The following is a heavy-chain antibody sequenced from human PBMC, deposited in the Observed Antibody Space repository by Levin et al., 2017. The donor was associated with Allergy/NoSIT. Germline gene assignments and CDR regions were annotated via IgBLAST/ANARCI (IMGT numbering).Heavy chain of an antibody. J-gene: IGHJ4*02. CDR1: GGSISSYY. Sequence: SETLSLTCTVSGGSISSYYWSWIRQPPGKGLEWIGYIYYSGSTNYNPSLKSRVTISVDTSKNQFSLKLSSVTAADTAVYYCARKQSGWYVDYWGQGTLVTVSS. V-gene: IGHV4-59*08. CDR3: ARKQSGWYVDY. D-gene: IGHD6-19*01. CDR2: IYYSGST.